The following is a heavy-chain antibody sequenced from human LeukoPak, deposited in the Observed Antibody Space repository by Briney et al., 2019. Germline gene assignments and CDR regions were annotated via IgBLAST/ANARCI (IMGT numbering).Heavy chain of an antibody. CDR1: ELTFSSYS. J-gene: IGHJ1*01. CDR2: ISSDGRTQ. CDR3: VGDGRDGYNTYFHH. D-gene: IGHD5-24*01. V-gene: IGHV3-30*04. Sequence: GGSLKLSCAASELTFSSYSIPWVRQAPGKGLEWVAVISSDGRTQYYADSVRGRFTISRDNSKNTLYLQMNSRRAEDTAIYYCVGDGRDGYNTYFHHWGQGTLVTVSS.